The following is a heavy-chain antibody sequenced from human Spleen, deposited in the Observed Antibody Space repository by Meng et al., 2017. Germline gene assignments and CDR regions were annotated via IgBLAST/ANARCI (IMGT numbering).Heavy chain of an antibody. J-gene: IGHJ4*02. D-gene: IGHD6-25*01. CDR2: INPKSGDT. CDR1: GYNFPDYY. Sequence: ASVKVSCKPSGYNFPDYYIHWVRRAPGQGLEWMGRINPKSGDTHYAQKFQARVTMTGDTSISTAYMELSGLRSDDTAMYYRARDEDISAAGKLFGDYWGQETVVTVSS. CDR3: ARDEDISAAGKLFGDY. V-gene: IGHV1-2*06.